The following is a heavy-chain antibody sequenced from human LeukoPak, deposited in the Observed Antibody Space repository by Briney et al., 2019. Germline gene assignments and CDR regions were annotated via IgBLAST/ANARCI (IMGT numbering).Heavy chain of an antibody. D-gene: IGHD2-8*01. CDR2: IYYSGGT. Sequence: SETLSLTCTVSGGSISGFSWSWIRQPPGKGLNYIGSIYYSGGTDYNPSLRSRVTMSVDTSKNQISLRLSSVTAADTAVYYCARDVSPNGVVDYWGQGTLVTVSS. CDR1: GGSISGFS. V-gene: IGHV4-59*12. J-gene: IGHJ4*02. CDR3: ARDVSPNGVVDY.